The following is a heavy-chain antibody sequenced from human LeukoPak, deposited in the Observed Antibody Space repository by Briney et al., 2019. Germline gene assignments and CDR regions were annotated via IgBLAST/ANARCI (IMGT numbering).Heavy chain of an antibody. CDR3: VSTGFSGYIYSFDP. CDR2: FDPEDGET. J-gene: IGHJ5*02. Sequence: ASVKVSCKVSGYTLTELSMHWVRQAPGKGLEWMGGFDPEDGETIYAQKFQGRVTMTEDTSTDTAYMELSSLRSEDTAVYYCVSTGFSGYIYSFDPWGQGTLVTVSP. CDR1: GYTLTELS. D-gene: IGHD5-12*01. V-gene: IGHV1-24*01.